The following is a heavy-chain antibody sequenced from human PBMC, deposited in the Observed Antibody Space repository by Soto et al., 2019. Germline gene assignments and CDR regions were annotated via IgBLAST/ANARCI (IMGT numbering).Heavy chain of an antibody. V-gene: IGHV1-2*04. CDR2: INPNSGGT. Sequence: ASVKVSCKASGYTFTGYYMHWARQAPGQGLEWMGWINPNSGGTNYAQKFQGWVTMTRDTSISTAYMELSRLRSDDTAVYYCARSESTSIAAPYYYYMDVWGKGTTVTVSS. CDR1: GYTFTGYY. J-gene: IGHJ6*03. CDR3: ARSESTSIAAPYYYYMDV. D-gene: IGHD6-6*01.